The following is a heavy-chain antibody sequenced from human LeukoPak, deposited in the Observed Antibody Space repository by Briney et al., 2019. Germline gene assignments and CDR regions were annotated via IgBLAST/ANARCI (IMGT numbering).Heavy chain of an antibody. CDR1: GGSISSSSYY. V-gene: IGHV4-39*01. Sequence: TETLSLTCTVSGGSISSSSYYWGWIRQPPGKGLEWIGSIYYSGSTYYNPSLKSRVTISVDTSKNQSSLKLSSVTAADTAVYYCARSQIAAAAVPGGYWGQGTLVTVSS. J-gene: IGHJ4*02. D-gene: IGHD6-25*01. CDR3: ARSQIAAAAVPGGY. CDR2: IYYSGST.